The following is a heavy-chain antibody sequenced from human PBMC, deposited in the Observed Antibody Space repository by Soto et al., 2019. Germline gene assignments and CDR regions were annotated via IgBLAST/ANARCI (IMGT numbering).Heavy chain of an antibody. CDR3: ARDAGLDYSFWRGYYTGYYYYMDV. Sequence: SETLSLTCTVSGGSISSYYWSWIRQPPGKGLEWIGYIYYSGSTNYNPSLKSRVTISVDTSKNQFSLKLSSVTAADTAVYYCARDAGLDYSFWRGYYTGYYYYMDVWGKGTTVTVSS. V-gene: IGHV4-59*01. CDR1: GGSISSYY. J-gene: IGHJ6*03. CDR2: IYYSGST. D-gene: IGHD3-3*01.